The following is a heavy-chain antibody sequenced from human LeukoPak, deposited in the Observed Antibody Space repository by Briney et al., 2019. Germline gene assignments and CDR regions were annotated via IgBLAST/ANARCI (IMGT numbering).Heavy chain of an antibody. CDR1: GFTFSACW. D-gene: IGHD2-15*01. V-gene: IGHV3-74*01. CDR3: ARASPTSDGRASDL. J-gene: IGHJ3*01. Sequence: PGGSLRLSCAASGFTFSACWMHWVRQAPGKGLVWVSRINSDGNTTNYADSVKGRFSMSRDNAKNTLYLQMNSLRAEDAAVYYCARASPTSDGRASDLWGQGTMVTVSS. CDR2: INSDGNTT.